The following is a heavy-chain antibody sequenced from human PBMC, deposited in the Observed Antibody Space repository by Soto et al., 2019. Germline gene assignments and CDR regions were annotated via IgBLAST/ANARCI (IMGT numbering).Heavy chain of an antibody. V-gene: IGHV1-2*02. CDR1: GYTFTDYF. J-gene: IGHJ5*02. CDR2: INPNSGGT. Sequence: RASVKVSCKASGYTFTDYFIHWVRQAPGQGFEWMGWINPNSGGTNYAQKFQGRVTMSRDTSNSTAYMELRGLTSDDTAVYYCARVTLKAEYWFDPWGQGTLVTVSS. CDR3: ARVTLKAEYWFDP.